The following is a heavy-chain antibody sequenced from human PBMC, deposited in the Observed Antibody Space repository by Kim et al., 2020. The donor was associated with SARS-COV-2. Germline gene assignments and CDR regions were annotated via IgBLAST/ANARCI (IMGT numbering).Heavy chain of an antibody. D-gene: IGHD3-10*01. J-gene: IGHJ4*02. CDR3: ARGGITMVRGVTDY. V-gene: IGHV4-34*01. Sequence: NQSLKSQVTISVDTSKNPFSLKLSSVTAADTAVYYCARGGITMVRGVTDYWGQGTLVTVSS.